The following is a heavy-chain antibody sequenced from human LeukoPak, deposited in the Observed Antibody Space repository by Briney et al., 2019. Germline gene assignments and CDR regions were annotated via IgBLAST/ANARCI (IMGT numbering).Heavy chain of an antibody. CDR3: ARVDIVVVPAAKIKGHDAFDI. CDR2: IYPGDSDT. CDR1: GSSFTSYW. D-gene: IGHD2-2*03. V-gene: IGHV5-51*01. J-gene: IGHJ3*02. Sequence: GASLKISCKGSGSSFTSYWIGWVRQMPGKGLEWMGIIYPGDSDTRYSPSFQGQVTISADKSISTAYLQWSSLKASDTAMYYCARVDIVVVPAAKIKGHDAFDIWGQGTMVTVSS.